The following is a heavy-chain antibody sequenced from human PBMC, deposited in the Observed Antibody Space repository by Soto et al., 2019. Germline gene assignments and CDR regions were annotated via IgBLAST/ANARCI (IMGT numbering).Heavy chain of an antibody. D-gene: IGHD3-22*01. J-gene: IGHJ4*01. V-gene: IGHV4-31*03. CDR1: SCSISRVCYC. Sequence: SETLSLTFTVSSCSISRVCYCWSWLSQHPGKGLEWIGYIYHTGNTYYNPSLKSRLIISVGTSKNQFSLRLSSVTAADTAVYYCASDHDDSSHFDYWGHGTLVTVSS. CDR2: IYHTGNT. CDR3: ASDHDDSSHFDY.